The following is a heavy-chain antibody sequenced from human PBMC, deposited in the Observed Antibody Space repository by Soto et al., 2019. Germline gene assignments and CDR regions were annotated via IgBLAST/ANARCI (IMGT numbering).Heavy chain of an antibody. CDR2: INAGNGNT. D-gene: IGHD2-15*01. Sequence: QVQLVQSGAEVKKPGASVKVSCKASGYTFTSYAMHWVRQAPGQRLEWMGWINAGNGNTKYSQKFQGRGTITRDTSASTAYMELSSLRSEDTAVYYCARGIVVVVAATHGLRFDPWGQGTLVTVSS. CDR3: ARGIVVVVAATHGLRFDP. V-gene: IGHV1-3*01. CDR1: GYTFTSYA. J-gene: IGHJ5*02.